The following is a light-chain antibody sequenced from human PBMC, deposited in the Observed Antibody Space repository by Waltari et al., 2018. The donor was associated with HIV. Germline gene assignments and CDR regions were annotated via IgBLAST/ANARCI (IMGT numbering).Light chain of an antibody. CDR2: RNN. J-gene: IGLJ3*02. V-gene: IGLV1-47*01. CDR3: AAWDDNLSGWV. Sequence: QSVLTQPPSASGTPGQSVPISCSACSSNFGSNYVYWYQQLPGTAPKLLIYRNNQRPSGVPDRFSGFKSGTSASLAISGLRSEDEADYYCAAWDDNLSGWVFGGGSKLTIL. CDR1: SSNFGSNY.